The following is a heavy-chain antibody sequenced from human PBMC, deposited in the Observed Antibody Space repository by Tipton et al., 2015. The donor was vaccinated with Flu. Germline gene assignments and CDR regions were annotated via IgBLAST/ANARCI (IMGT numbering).Heavy chain of an antibody. CDR3: ARDPSLGMPDFFDY. V-gene: IGHV4-38-2*02. Sequence: TLSLTCAVSGDSISSDFYWAWIRQFPGKGLEWIGTVSRTGSTIYNPSLKSRVTISIDTSKNQFSLNMRSVTAADMAVYYCARDPSLGMPDFFDYWGQGNLVTVSS. D-gene: IGHD2-2*01. CDR2: VSRTGST. J-gene: IGHJ4*02. CDR1: GDSISSDFY.